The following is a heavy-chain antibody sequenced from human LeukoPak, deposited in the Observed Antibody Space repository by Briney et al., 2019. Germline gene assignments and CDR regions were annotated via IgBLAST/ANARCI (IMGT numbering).Heavy chain of an antibody. J-gene: IGHJ6*03. CDR1: GGSISSSSYY. CDR3: ARGSGWSDYYYYYYMDV. Sequence: SETLSLTCTVSGGSISSSSYYWGWIRQPPGKGLEWIGSIYYSGSTYYNPSLKSRVTISVDTSKNQFSLKLSSVTAADTAVYYCARGSGWSDYYYYYYMDVWGKGTTVTVSS. V-gene: IGHV4-39*07. D-gene: IGHD6-19*01. CDR2: IYYSGST.